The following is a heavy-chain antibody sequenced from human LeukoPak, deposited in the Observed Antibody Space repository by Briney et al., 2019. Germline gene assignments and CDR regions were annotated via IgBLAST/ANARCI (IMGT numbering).Heavy chain of an antibody. J-gene: IGHJ5*02. CDR1: GVTFSTFG. Sequence: LTLACAAAGVTFSTFGTSCARPPPRRGREWIGEINHSGSTNYNPSLKSRVTISVDTSKNQFSLKLSTVTAADTAVYCCARREDLCQGPCLMKPNWFDPWGQGTLVTVSS. D-gene: IGHD3-16*01. V-gene: IGHV4-34*01. CDR2: INHSGST. CDR3: ARREDLCQGPCLMKPNWFDP.